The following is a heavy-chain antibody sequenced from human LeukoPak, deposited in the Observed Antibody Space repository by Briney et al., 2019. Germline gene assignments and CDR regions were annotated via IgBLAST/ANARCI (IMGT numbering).Heavy chain of an antibody. V-gene: IGHV1-46*01. CDR3: ARGVHVRKYDSNHNCFDP. CDR1: GYTFTSYY. CDR2: INPSGGST. Sequence: VASVKVSCKASGYTFTSYYMHWVRQAPGQGLEWMGIINPSGGSTSYAQKFQGRVTVTRDMSTSTVYMELGSLRSDDTAVYYCARGVHVRKYDSNHNCFDPWGQGTLVTVSS. D-gene: IGHD3-22*01. J-gene: IGHJ5*02.